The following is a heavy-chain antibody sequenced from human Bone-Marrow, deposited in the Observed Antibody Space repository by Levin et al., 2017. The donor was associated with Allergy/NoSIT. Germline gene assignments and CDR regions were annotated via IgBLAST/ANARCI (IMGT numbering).Heavy chain of an antibody. J-gene: IGHJ4*02. Sequence: GESLKISCKASGYTFTGYYLHWVRQAPGQGLEWMGRINPSSGGANSAQKFQGRVAMTRDTSISTAYMELSSLRSDDTAVYYCARVSSGGDHYWGQGTLVTVSS. CDR3: ARVSSGGDHY. V-gene: IGHV1-2*06. CDR1: GYTFTGYY. CDR2: INPSSGGA. D-gene: IGHD3-16*01.